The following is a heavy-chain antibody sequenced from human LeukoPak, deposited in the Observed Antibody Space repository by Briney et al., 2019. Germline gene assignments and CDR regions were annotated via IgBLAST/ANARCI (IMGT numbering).Heavy chain of an antibody. CDR2: IYYSGTT. CDR3: ARFGSYSFDS. CDR1: GGSISSYY. V-gene: IGHV4-59*01. J-gene: IGHJ4*02. D-gene: IGHD3-10*01. Sequence: SETLSLTCTVSGGSISSYYWSWIRQPPGKGLELIGYIYYSGTTNYNPSLKSRVTISVDTSKNQFSLKLGSVTAADTAVYFCARFGSYSFDSWGQGSLVTVSS.